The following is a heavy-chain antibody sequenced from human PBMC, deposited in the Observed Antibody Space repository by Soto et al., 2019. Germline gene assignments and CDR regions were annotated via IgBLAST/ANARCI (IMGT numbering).Heavy chain of an antibody. CDR3: VRGDSATGTTFGY. CDR1: GFSLSSSGVG. V-gene: IGHV2-5*02. CDR2: IYWDDDK. Sequence: QITLKESGPTQVKPTQTLTLTCTVSGFSLSSSGVGVGWIRQPPGKALEWLALIYWDDDKRYSPSLKTRVTVTRDTSKNQVVLTVTDMDPADTATYYCVRGDSATGTTFGYWGQGILVTVPS. D-gene: IGHD1-1*01. J-gene: IGHJ4*02.